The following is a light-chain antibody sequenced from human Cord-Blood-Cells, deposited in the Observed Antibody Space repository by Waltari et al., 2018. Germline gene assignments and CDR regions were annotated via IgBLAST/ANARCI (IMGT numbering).Light chain of an antibody. CDR3: QSYDSSNRV. V-gene: IGLV6-57*03. J-gene: IGLJ3*02. Sequence: NFMLTQPHSLSESPGKTVTIFCTRSSGSLASNYVQWYQQRPGSAPTTVIYEDNQRPAGVPDRFSGSIDSSSNSASLTISGLKTEDEADYYCQSYDSSNRVFGGGTKLTVL. CDR1: SGSLASNY. CDR2: EDN.